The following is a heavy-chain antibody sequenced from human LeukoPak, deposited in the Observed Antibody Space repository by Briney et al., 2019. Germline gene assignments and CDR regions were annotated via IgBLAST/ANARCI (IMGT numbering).Heavy chain of an antibody. Sequence: PGGSLRLSCAASGFTFSSYAMSWVRQAPGKGLEWVSAISGSGGSTYYADSVKGRFTISRDNSKNTLYPQMNSLRAEDTAVYYCAKPPYDSSGYYAYFDYWGQGTLVTVSS. V-gene: IGHV3-23*01. D-gene: IGHD3-22*01. CDR2: ISGSGGST. CDR3: AKPPYDSSGYYAYFDY. CDR1: GFTFSSYA. J-gene: IGHJ4*02.